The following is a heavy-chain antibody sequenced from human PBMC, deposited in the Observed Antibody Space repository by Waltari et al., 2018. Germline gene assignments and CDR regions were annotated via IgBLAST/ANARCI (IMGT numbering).Heavy chain of an antibody. Sequence: EVLLLESGGGFVQPGGSRRLCWAASGFTFSSNAVSWVRQAPGKGLEWVSTISGSGENTYYADSVKGRFSISRDNSKNTLSLQMNSLRAEDTARYFCAKDLSSSEGGQGTLVTVSS. V-gene: IGHV3-23*01. D-gene: IGHD6-25*01. CDR2: ISGSGENT. J-gene: IGHJ4*02. CDR3: AKDLSSSE. CDR1: GFTFSSNA.